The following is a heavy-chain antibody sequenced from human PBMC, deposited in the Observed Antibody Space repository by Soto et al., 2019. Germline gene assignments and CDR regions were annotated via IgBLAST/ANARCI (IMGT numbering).Heavy chain of an antibody. CDR2: ISAYNGNT. J-gene: IGHJ4*02. CDR3: ARGRAYYDFWSGDTLGLWYNY. D-gene: IGHD3-3*01. CDR1: GYTFTSYG. Sequence: ASVKVSCKASGYTFTSYGISWVRQAPGQGLEWMGWISAYNGNTNYAQKLQGRVTMTTDTSTSTAYMELRSLRSDDTAVYYCARGRAYYDFWSGDTLGLWYNYWGQGTLVTVSS. V-gene: IGHV1-18*01.